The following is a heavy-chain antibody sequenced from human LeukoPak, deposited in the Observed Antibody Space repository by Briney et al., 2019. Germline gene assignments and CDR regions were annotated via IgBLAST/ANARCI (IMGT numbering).Heavy chain of an antibody. Sequence: ASAKVSCKASGYTFTSYAMHWVRQAPGQRLEWMGWINAGNGNTKYSQKFQGRVTITRDTSASTAYMELSSLRSEDTAVYYCARDHDSSGYYPYYFDYWGQGTLVTVSS. CDR2: INAGNGNT. CDR1: GYTFTSYA. CDR3: ARDHDSSGYYPYYFDY. J-gene: IGHJ4*02. D-gene: IGHD3-22*01. V-gene: IGHV1-3*01.